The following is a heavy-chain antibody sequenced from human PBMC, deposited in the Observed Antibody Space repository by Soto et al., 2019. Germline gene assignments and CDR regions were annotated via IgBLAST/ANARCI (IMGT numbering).Heavy chain of an antibody. D-gene: IGHD3-10*01. Sequence: PGGSLRLSCAASGFTFSSYAMSWVRQAPGRGLEWVSGISGSGGSTYYADSVKGRFTISRDNSKNTLYLQMSSLRAEDTAIYYCAKKVTFVESHSLYRFYGMDVWGQGTTITVSS. CDR3: AKKVTFVESHSLYRFYGMDV. J-gene: IGHJ6*02. CDR2: ISGSGGST. V-gene: IGHV3-23*01. CDR1: GFTFSSYA.